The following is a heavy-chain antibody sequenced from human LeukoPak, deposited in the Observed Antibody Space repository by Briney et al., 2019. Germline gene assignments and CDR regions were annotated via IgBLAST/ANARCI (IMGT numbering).Heavy chain of an antibody. D-gene: IGHD3-10*01. J-gene: IGHJ4*02. CDR3: ARVAYGSGSYYPSFDY. CDR1: GGSFSGYY. CDR2: INHSGGT. Sequence: SETLSLTCAVYGGSFSGYYWTWIRQPPGKGLEWIGEINHSGGTNYNPSLKSRVTIAVDTSKNQFSLKLSSVTAADTAVYYCARVAYGSGSYYPSFDYWGQGTLVTVSS. V-gene: IGHV4-34*01.